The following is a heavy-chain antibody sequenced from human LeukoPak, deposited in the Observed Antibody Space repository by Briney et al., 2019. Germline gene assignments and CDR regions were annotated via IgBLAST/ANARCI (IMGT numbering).Heavy chain of an antibody. Sequence: GRSLRLSCAASGFTFSTHALHWVRQAAGRGLEWLAVISHDGNNKYYADSVKGRFSISRDNSKSTVYLQMNSLRADDTAAYYCARDRPFYDILTGIRHDHWGQGTLVTVSS. CDR2: ISHDGNNK. CDR3: ARDRPFYDILTGIRHDH. V-gene: IGHV3-30-3*01. D-gene: IGHD3-9*01. J-gene: IGHJ4*02. CDR1: GFTFSTHA.